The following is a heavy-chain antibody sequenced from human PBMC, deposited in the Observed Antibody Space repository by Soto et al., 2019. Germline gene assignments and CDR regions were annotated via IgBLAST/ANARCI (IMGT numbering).Heavy chain of an antibody. CDR3: ARAYCSGGSCYSEYFQH. D-gene: IGHD2-15*01. J-gene: IGHJ1*01. Sequence: ASVKVSCKASGYTFTSYAMHWVRQAPGQRLEWMGWINAGNGNTKYSQKFQGRVTITRDTSASTAYMELSSLRSEDTAVYYCARAYCSGGSCYSEYFQHWGQGTLVTVSS. CDR1: GYTFTSYA. V-gene: IGHV1-3*01. CDR2: INAGNGNT.